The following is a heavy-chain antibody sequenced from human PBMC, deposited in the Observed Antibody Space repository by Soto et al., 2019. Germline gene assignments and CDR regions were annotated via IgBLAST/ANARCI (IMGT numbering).Heavy chain of an antibody. D-gene: IGHD2-15*01. V-gene: IGHV3-74*01. J-gene: IGHJ6*02. CDR3: ARDFPYFAIVALGFEGMDV. CDR2: INSDGSST. CDR1: GFTFSSYW. Sequence: EVQLVESGGGLVQPGGSLRLSCAASGFTFSSYWMHWVRQAPGKGLVWVSRINSDGSSTSYADSVKGRFTISRDNAKNTLYLQMNSRRAEDTAVYYCARDFPYFAIVALGFEGMDVWGQGTTVTVSS.